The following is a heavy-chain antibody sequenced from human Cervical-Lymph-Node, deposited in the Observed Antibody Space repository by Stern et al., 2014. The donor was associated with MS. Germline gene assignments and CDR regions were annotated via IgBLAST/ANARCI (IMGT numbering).Heavy chain of an antibody. V-gene: IGHV4-31*03. D-gene: IGHD2-2*01. J-gene: IGHJ6*02. CDR3: ARDQFTTSLDV. CDR2: IYYSGTT. Sequence: QVQLQESGPGLVKPSQTLSLTCTVSGGSISGDGYYWSWIRQRPGKGLEWIGHIYYSGTTYYNPSLKSRVTISIDTSENQFSLRLNSVTAADTAVYYCARDQFTTSLDVWGQGTTVTVSS. CDR1: GGSISGDGYY.